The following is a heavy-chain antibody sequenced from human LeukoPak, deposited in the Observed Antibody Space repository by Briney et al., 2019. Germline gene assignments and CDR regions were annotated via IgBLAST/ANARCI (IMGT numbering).Heavy chain of an antibody. Sequence: PGGSLRLSCAASGFTFSNAWMSWIRQAPGKGLEWISYISSSSSSTNYADSVKGRFTISRDNPKNSLYLLMNSLRAEDTAMYYCARDFIHRSGEANYWGQGTLVTVSS. J-gene: IGHJ4*02. CDR1: GFTFSNAW. CDR3: ARDFIHRSGEANY. CDR2: ISSSSSST. D-gene: IGHD3-22*01. V-gene: IGHV3-11*05.